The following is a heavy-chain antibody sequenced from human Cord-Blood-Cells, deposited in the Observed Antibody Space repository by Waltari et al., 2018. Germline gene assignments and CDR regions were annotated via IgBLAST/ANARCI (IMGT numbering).Heavy chain of an antibody. J-gene: IGHJ4*02. CDR3: ARFAGSGSSFDY. CDR2: IIPIFGTA. CDR1: GGPFSSYA. V-gene: IGHV1-69*01. D-gene: IGHD3-10*01. Sequence: QVQLVQSGAEVKKPGSSVKVSCKASGGPFSSYAIPLVRQAPGHGLEWMGGIIPIFGTANYAQKFQGRVTITADESTSTAYMELSSLRSEDTAVYYCARFAGSGSSFDYWGQGTLVTVSS.